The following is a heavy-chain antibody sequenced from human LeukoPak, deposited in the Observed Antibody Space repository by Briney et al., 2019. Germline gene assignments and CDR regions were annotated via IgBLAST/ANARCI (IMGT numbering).Heavy chain of an antibody. CDR3: ARRYCSSTSCYRYYYYMDV. Sequence: GGSLRLSCAASGFTFSSYWMHWVRQAPGKGLVWVSRINSEGRSTSYADSVKGRFTISRDNAKNTLYLQMNSLRAEDTAVYYCARRYCSSTSCYRYYYYMDVWGKGTTVTVSS. CDR1: GFTFSSYW. D-gene: IGHD2-2*01. J-gene: IGHJ6*03. CDR2: INSEGRST. V-gene: IGHV3-74*01.